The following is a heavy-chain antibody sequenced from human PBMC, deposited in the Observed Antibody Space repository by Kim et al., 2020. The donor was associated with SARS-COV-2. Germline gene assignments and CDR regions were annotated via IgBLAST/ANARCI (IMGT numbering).Heavy chain of an antibody. CDR3: ARTSYGDYEGGSFDY. J-gene: IGHJ4*02. CDR2: ISYDGSNK. Sequence: GGSLRLSCAASGFTFSSYAMHWVRQAPGKGLEWVAVISYDGSNKYYADSVKGRFTISRDNSKNTLYLQMNSLRAEDTAVYYCARTSYGDYEGGSFDYWGQGTLVTVSS. CDR1: GFTFSSYA. D-gene: IGHD4-17*01. V-gene: IGHV3-30*04.